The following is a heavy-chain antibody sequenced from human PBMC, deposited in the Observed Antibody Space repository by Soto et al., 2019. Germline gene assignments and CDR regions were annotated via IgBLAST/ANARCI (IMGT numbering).Heavy chain of an antibody. Sequence: GGSLRLSCAASGFTFSSYSMNWVRQAPGKGLEWVSSISSSSSYIYYADSVKGRFTISRDNAKNSLYLQMNSLRAEDTDVYYCARDQGGDCWSGYYYYYGMDVWGQGTTVTVSS. CDR2: ISSSSSYI. V-gene: IGHV3-21*01. D-gene: IGHD3-3*01. CDR3: ARDQGGDCWSGYYYYYGMDV. J-gene: IGHJ6*02. CDR1: GFTFSSYS.